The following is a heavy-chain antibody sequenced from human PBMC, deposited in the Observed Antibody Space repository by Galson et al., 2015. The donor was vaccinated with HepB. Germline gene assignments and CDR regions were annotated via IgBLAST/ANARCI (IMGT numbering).Heavy chain of an antibody. CDR1: GGTFSGHA. J-gene: IGHJ5*02. V-gene: IGHV1-69*13. Sequence: SVKVSCKASGGTFSGHAISWVRQAPGQGLEWMGGIIPVFGKAHYAQKFQGRVTITADESTSTAYMELSSLRSEDTAIYYCARDRATVIQQYNWFDPWGQGTLVTVSS. CDR3: ARDRATVIQQYNWFDP. CDR2: IIPVFGKA. D-gene: IGHD4-17*01.